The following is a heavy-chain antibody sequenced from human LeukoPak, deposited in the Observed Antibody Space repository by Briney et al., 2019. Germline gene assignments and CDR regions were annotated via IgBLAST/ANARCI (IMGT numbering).Heavy chain of an antibody. Sequence: PGGSLRLSCAASGFTFSSYSMNWVRQAPGKGLEWVSSISNSSSYIYYADSVKGRFTISRDNAKNSLYLQMNSLRAEDTAVYYCARVGYGSGSYYYYYMDVWGKGTTVTVSS. D-gene: IGHD3-10*01. J-gene: IGHJ6*03. CDR1: GFTFSSYS. CDR2: ISNSSSYI. CDR3: ARVGYGSGSYYYYYMDV. V-gene: IGHV3-21*01.